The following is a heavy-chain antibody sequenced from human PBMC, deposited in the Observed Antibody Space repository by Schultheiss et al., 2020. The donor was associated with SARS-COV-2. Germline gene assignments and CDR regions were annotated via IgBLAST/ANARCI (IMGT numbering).Heavy chain of an antibody. CDR2: IYYSGST. CDR1: GGSISRSGYY. CDR3: ARDRDYGGNSVDY. J-gene: IGHJ4*02. D-gene: IGHD4-23*01. V-gene: IGHV4-39*02. Sequence: SETLSLTCTVSGGSISRSGYYWGWIRQHPGKGLEWIGYIYYSGSTYYNPSLKSRVTISADTSKNQFSLRLSSVTAADTAVYYCARDRDYGGNSVDYWGQGTLVTVSS.